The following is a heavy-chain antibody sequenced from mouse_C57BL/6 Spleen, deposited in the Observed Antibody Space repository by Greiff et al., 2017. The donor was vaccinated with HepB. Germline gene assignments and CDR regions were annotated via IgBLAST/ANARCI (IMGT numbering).Heavy chain of an antibody. D-gene: IGHD2-5*01. J-gene: IGHJ1*03. CDR1: GYTFTSYT. V-gene: IGHV1-4*01. CDR2: INPSSGYT. Sequence: QVQLKQSGAELARPGASVKMSCKASGYTFTSYTMHWVKQRPGQGLEWIGYINPSSGYTKYNQKFKDKATLTADKSSSTAYMQLSSLTSEDSAVYYCARAYYSNYHWYFDVWGTGTTVTVSS. CDR3: ARAYYSNYHWYFDV.